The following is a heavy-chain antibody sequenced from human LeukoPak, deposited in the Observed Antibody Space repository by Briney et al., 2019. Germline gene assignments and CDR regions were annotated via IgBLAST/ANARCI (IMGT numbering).Heavy chain of an antibody. CDR3: ARDLDFYATDY. Sequence: GGSLRLSCAASGFSLSRYWMSWVRQAPGKGLEWVANIRKDGTGNKYVDSVKGRFIISRDNAKNSVYLEMNSLRADDTAVYYCARDLDFYATDYWGQGTLVTVSS. D-gene: IGHD2/OR15-2a*01. J-gene: IGHJ4*02. CDR1: GFSLSRYW. V-gene: IGHV3-7*01. CDR2: IRKDGTGN.